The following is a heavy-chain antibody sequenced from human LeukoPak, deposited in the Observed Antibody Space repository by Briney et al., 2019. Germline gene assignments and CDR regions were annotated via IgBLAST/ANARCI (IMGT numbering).Heavy chain of an antibody. V-gene: IGHV1-18*01. CDR1: GYTFTSYG. CDR2: ISVYNNNT. D-gene: IGHD1-26*01. CDR3: AKDRARGGATDFDY. J-gene: IGHJ4*02. Sequence: ASVKVSCKASGYTFTSYGITWVRQAPGQGLEWMGWISVYNNNTNSAQQFQDRLTMTTDTSTSTAYMELRSLKSDDTAVYYCAKDRARGGATDFDYWGQGTLVTVSS.